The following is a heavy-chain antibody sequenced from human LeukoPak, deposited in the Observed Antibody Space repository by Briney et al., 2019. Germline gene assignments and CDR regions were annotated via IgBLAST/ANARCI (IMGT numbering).Heavy chain of an antibody. D-gene: IGHD5-24*01. Sequence: SETLSLTCTVSGGSISSSSYYWGWIRQPPGKGLEWIGSIYYSGSTNYNPSLKSRVTISVDTSKNQFSLKLSSVTAADTAVYYCARGKRWLQETWGQGTLVTVSS. CDR3: ARGKRWLQET. CDR1: GGSISSSSYY. V-gene: IGHV4-39*07. CDR2: IYYSGST. J-gene: IGHJ5*02.